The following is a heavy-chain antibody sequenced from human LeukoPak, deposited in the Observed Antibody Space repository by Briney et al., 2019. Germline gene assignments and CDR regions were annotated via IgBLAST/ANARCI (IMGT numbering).Heavy chain of an antibody. D-gene: IGHD5-12*01. CDR1: GYTFTRHA. J-gene: IGHJ4*02. CDR3: ARDVATAYFDY. Sequence: SVKVSCKASGYTFTRHAISWVRQAPGQGLEWMGRIIPILGIANYAQKFQGRVTITADKSTSTAYMELSSLRSEDTAVYYCARDVATAYFDYWGQGTLVTVSS. V-gene: IGHV1-69*04. CDR2: IIPILGIA.